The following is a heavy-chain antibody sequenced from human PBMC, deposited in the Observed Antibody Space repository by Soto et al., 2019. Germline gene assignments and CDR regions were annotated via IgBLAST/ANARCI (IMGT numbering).Heavy chain of an antibody. Sequence: PSETLSLTCAVSGASFIGFYCIFIRHSPLKCLEWIGEIDHSGITNHNTALKSRATMSVDTSKNQFSLKLRSVTAADTAVYYCARGVSVTLAVQGGAPDKNYFDSWSQGTLVTVSS. D-gene: IGHD1-26*01. CDR2: IDHSGIT. J-gene: IGHJ4*02. CDR3: ARGVSVTLAVQGGAPDKNYFDS. CDR1: GASFIGFY. V-gene: IGHV4-34*04.